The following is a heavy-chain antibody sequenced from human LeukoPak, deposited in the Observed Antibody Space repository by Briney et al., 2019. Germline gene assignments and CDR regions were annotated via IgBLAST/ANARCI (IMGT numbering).Heavy chain of an antibody. V-gene: IGHV1-2*02. CDR1: GYTFTDYY. Sequence: ASVKVSCKASGYTFTDYYMHWGRQAPRQGFEWMGWINPNDGDTNYAQKFQGRVTMTRDTSISTAHMEVSRLRSDDTAVYYCARANFLYCSSSTCLFAYWGQGTLVTVSS. D-gene: IGHD2-2*01. J-gene: IGHJ4*02. CDR2: INPNDGDT. CDR3: ARANFLYCSSSTCLFAY.